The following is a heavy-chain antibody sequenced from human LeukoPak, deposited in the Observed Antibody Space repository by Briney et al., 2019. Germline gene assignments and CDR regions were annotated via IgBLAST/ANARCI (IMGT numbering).Heavy chain of an antibody. CDR1: GCTSSTYG. V-gene: IGHV3-30*02. D-gene: IGHD4-17*01. J-gene: IGHJ4*02. CDR2: IRSDGSNK. Sequence: PGGSLRLSCAASGCTSSTYGVHWVRQAPGKGLEWVAFIRSDGSNKYYADSVKGRFTISRDNSKNTLYLQMNSLRAEDTAVYHCAKDDTTVTTFDYWGQGTLVTVCS. CDR3: AKDDTTVTTFDY.